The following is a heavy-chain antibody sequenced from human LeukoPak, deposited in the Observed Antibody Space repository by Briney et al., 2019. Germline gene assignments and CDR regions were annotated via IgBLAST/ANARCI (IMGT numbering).Heavy chain of an antibody. V-gene: IGHV3-48*01. J-gene: IGHJ4*02. Sequence: GGSLRLSCAASGFTFSNYEMNWVRQAPGKGLEWVSYISSSSSTIYYADSVKGRFTISRDNAKNSLYLQLNSLRAEDTAVYYCATGEFDYWGQGTLVTVSS. CDR3: ATGEFDY. CDR1: GFTFSNYE. CDR2: ISSSSSTI. D-gene: IGHD4-17*01.